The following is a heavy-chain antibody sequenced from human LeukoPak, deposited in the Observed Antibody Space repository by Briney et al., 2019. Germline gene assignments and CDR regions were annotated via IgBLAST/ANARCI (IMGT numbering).Heavy chain of an antibody. J-gene: IGHJ4*02. CDR3: ASDISNKGFEY. CDR2: IRNIGSTT. Sequence: KAGGSLRLSCTASGVTLSNYYMTWIRQAPGKGLESISYIRNIGSTTWYADSVRGRFTISRDNAKNSLYLQMNSLTVEDTAVYYWASDISNKGFEYWGQRTLVTASS. V-gene: IGHV3-11*04. CDR1: GVTLSNYY. D-gene: IGHD3-3*02.